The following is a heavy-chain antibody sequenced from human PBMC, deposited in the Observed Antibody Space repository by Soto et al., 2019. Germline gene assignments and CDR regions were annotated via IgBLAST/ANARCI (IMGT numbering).Heavy chain of an antibody. CDR1: GGSISSYY. CDR2: IYYSGST. CDR3: ARVGWAIAVAGSGWFDP. J-gene: IGHJ5*02. V-gene: IGHV4-59*01. Sequence: ETLSLTCTVSGGSISSYYWSWIRQPPGKGLEWIGYIYYSGSTNYNPSLKSRVTISVDTSKNQFSLKLSSVTAADTAVYYCARVGWAIAVAGSGWFDPWGQGTLVTVS. D-gene: IGHD6-19*01.